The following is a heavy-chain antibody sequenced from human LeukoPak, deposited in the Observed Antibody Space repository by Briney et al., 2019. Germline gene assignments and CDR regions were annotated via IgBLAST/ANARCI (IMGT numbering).Heavy chain of an antibody. J-gene: IGHJ4*02. CDR2: IYWNDDK. Sequence: SGPTLVNPTQTLTLTCSFSGFSLSTSGVGGGWIRQPPGKALEWLALIYWNDDKRYSPSLKSRLTITKDTSKNQVVLTMTNMDPVDTATYYCAHRRRGPVTYVPCFDYWGQGTLVTVSS. CDR1: GFSLSTSGVG. D-gene: IGHD4-17*01. V-gene: IGHV2-5*01. CDR3: AHRRRGPVTYVPCFDY.